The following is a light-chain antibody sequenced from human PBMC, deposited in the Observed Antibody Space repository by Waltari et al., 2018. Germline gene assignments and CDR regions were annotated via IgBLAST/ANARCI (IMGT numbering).Light chain of an antibody. CDR3: QQYYGTPPT. Sequence: VLTQSPDTLSLSPGERATLSCRASQSVNSKSVAWYQQGPGQAPRLLINGASNRATGIPDRFSGSGSGTDFTLTISSLQAEDVAVYYCQQYYGTPPTFGQGTKVEIK. CDR1: QSVNSKS. J-gene: IGKJ1*01. V-gene: IGKV3-20*01. CDR2: GAS.